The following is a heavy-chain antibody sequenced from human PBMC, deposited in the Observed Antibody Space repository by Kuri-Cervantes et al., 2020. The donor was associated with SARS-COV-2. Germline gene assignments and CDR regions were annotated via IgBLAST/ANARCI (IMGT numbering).Heavy chain of an antibody. J-gene: IGHJ4*01. V-gene: IGHV1-18*01. CDR1: GYTFTSYG. Sequence: ASVKVSCKASGYTFTSYGISWVRQAPGQGLEWMGGIIPIFGTANYAQKFQGRVTMTTDTSTSTAYMELRSLRSDDTAVYYCARGSPSYWVVPAAPFDYWGQGTLVTVSS. D-gene: IGHD2-2*01. CDR2: IIPIFGTA. CDR3: ARGSPSYWVVPAAPFDY.